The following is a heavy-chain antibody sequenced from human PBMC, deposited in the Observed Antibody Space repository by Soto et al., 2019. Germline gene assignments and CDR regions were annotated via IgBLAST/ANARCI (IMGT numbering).Heavy chain of an antibody. Sequence: SETLSLTCTVSGGSISSGGYYWSWIRQHPGKGLEWIGYIYYSGSTYYNPSLKSRVTISVDTSKNQFSLKLSSVTAADTAVYYCARVCYDFWSGYYDIYFDYWGQGTLVTVSS. CDR3: ARVCYDFWSGYYDIYFDY. J-gene: IGHJ4*02. CDR1: GGSISSGGYY. V-gene: IGHV4-31*03. D-gene: IGHD3-3*01. CDR2: IYYSGST.